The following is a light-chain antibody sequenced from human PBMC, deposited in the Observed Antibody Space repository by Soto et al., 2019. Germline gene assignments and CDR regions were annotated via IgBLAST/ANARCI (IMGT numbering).Light chain of an antibody. J-gene: IGLJ3*02. CDR1: SSDVGDYNY. V-gene: IGLV2-14*01. CDR3: ISSTSTGTRV. CDR2: EVN. Sequence: QSALTQPASVSGSPVQSITISCTGTSSDVGDYNYVSWYQQHPGKAPKLMIYEVNNRPSGVSNRFSGSKSGNTASLTISGIQAEDEDDYYCISSTSTGTRVFGGGTQLTVL.